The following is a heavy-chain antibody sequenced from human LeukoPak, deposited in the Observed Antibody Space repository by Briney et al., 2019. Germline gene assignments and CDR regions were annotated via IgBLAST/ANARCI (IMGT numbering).Heavy chain of an antibody. CDR1: GYTFTSYG. V-gene: IGHV1-8*02. J-gene: IGHJ4*02. D-gene: IGHD6-19*01. Sequence: GASVKVSCKASGYTFTSYGISWVRQATGQGLEWMGWMNPNSGNTGYAQKFQGRVTMTRNTSISTAYMELSSLRSEDTAVYYCARGRPISSGPGLRGNDYWGQGTLVTVSS. CDR3: ARGRPISSGPGLRGNDY. CDR2: MNPNSGNT.